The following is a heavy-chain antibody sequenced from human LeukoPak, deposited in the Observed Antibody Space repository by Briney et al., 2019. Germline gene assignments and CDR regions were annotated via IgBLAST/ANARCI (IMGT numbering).Heavy chain of an antibody. V-gene: IGHV4-59*01. J-gene: IGHJ4*02. CDR2: IYHSGST. CDR1: GGSISTYY. D-gene: IGHD5-12*01. CDR3: ARGGGYASPIGY. Sequence: SETLSLTCTLSGGSISTYYWSWIRQPPGKGLEWIGYIYHSGSTNYNPSLKSRVTISVDTSKNQFSLKLSSVTAADTAVCYCARGGGYASPIGYWGQGALVTVSS.